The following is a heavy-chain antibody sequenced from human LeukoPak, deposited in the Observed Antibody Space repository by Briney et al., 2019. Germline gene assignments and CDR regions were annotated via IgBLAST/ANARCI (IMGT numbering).Heavy chain of an antibody. V-gene: IGHV5-51*01. CDR2: IYPGDSDT. CDR1: GYSFTSYW. J-gene: IGHJ4*02. D-gene: IGHD1-26*01. CDR3: ARRISPGGATIESNYFDY. Sequence: NLGESLKIYCMGSGYSFTSYWIGSVRQMPGKGLEWMGIIYPGDSDTRYSPSFQGQVTISADKSISTAYLQWSSLKASDTAMYYCARRISPGGATIESNYFDYWGQGTLVTVSP.